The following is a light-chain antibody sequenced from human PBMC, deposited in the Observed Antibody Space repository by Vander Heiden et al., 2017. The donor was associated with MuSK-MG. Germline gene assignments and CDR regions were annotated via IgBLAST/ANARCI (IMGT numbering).Light chain of an antibody. CDR1: QPISSNH. J-gene: IGKJ1*01. CDR2: DGA. CDR3: QPSGT. V-gene: IGKV3-20*01. Sequence: VLPLSPGTLSLSPAERATLSCRASQPISSNHLAWYQQKPGQAPRLVIYDGANRATGIRDRVSGSGSGTDFTLTISRMDPEDFSVYDCQPSGTFGQGTQVELK.